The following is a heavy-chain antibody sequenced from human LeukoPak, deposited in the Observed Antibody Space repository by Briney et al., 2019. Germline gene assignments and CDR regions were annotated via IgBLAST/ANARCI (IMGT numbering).Heavy chain of an antibody. CDR3: VRDPTDSVSDGNFDH. CDR1: GFTFSSYW. V-gene: IGHV3-74*01. CDR2: INSDGSST. Sequence: QPGGSLRLSCAASGFTFSSYWMYWVRQAPGKGLVWVSRINSDGSSTSNADSVKGRFTISRDDAKNSLYLQMNSLRAEDTAVYYCVRDPTDSVSDGNFDHWGQGTLVTVSS. D-gene: IGHD4-11*01. J-gene: IGHJ4*02.